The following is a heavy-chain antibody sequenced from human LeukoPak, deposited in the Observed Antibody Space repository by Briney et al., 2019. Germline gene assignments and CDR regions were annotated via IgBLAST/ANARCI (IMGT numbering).Heavy chain of an antibody. CDR3: GASGYYNYFDY. CDR2: IYYSGST. Sequence: SETLSLTCTVSGGSISSGGYYWSWIRQHPGKGLEWIGYIYYSGSTYYNPSLKSRVTISVDTSKNQFSLKLSSVTAADTAVHYCGASGYYNYFDYWGQGTLVTVSS. CDR1: GGSISSGGYY. J-gene: IGHJ4*02. D-gene: IGHD3-3*01. V-gene: IGHV4-31*03.